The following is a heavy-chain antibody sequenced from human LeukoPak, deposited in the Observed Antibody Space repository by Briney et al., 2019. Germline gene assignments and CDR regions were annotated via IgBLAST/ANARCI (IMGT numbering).Heavy chain of an antibody. D-gene: IGHD3-10*01. J-gene: IGHJ4*02. Sequence: GGSLRLSCAASGFTFSSYSMNWVRQAPGKGLEWVSSISSSSSYIYYADSVKGRFTISRDNAKNSLYLQMNSLRAEDTAVYYCARENPLYYGSGSFVDYWGQGTLVTVSS. CDR1: GFTFSSYS. V-gene: IGHV3-21*04. CDR3: ARENPLYYGSGSFVDY. CDR2: ISSSSSYI.